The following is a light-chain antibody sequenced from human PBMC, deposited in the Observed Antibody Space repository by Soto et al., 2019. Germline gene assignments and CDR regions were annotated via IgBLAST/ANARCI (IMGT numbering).Light chain of an antibody. CDR2: GAS. CDR3: QQYVSSPVT. Sequence: EVVLTQSPGTLSLSPGERATLSCRASQSVTSSYLAGYQQKPGQAPRLLIYGASSRATDIPDRFSGSGSGTHFTLTISRLEPEDFALYYCQQYVSSPVTFGQGTKLEIK. J-gene: IGKJ2*01. CDR1: QSVTSSY. V-gene: IGKV3-20*01.